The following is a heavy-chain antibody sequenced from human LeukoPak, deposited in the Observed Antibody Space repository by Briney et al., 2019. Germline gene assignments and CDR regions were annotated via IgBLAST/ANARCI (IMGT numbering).Heavy chain of an antibody. CDR3: AAFSSGHLPTPDY. CDR2: INPNSGGT. J-gene: IGHJ4*02. Sequence: ASVKVSCKASGYTFTGYYMHWVRQAPGQGLEWMGWINPNSGGTNYAQKFQGRVTMTRDTSISTAYMELSRLRSDDTAVYYCAAFSSGHLPTPDYWGQGTLVTVSS. CDR1: GYTFTGYY. D-gene: IGHD6-19*01. V-gene: IGHV1-2*02.